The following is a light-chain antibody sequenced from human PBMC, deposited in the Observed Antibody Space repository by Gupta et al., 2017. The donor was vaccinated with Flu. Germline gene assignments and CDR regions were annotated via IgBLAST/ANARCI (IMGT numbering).Light chain of an antibody. CDR2: WAS. J-gene: IGKJ4*01. Sequence: DIVMTQSPASLAVSFGERATIKCKSSQSVLYGSKNYLTWYQQKPRQPPKLLIYWASTRQSGVPDRFSGSGSGTDFTLTISSLQAEDVAVYYCQQYYGTPLTFGGGTQVEIK. CDR1: QSVLYGSKNY. CDR3: QQYYGTPLT. V-gene: IGKV4-1*01.